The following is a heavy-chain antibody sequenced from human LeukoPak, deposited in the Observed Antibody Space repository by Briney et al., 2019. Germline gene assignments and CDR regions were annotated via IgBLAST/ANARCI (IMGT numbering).Heavy chain of an antibody. CDR1: GFTVSNNY. Sequence: GGYLRLSCAVSGFTVSNNYMSWVRQAPGKGLEWVSIIYSGGTTYYADSVKCPFTISRDNSKNTLYLQMNSLRAEDTAVYYCARSDRNKGVDYWGQGTLVTVSS. J-gene: IGHJ4*02. D-gene: IGHD2-8*01. V-gene: IGHV3-53*01. CDR2: IYSGGTT. CDR3: ARSDRNKGVDY.